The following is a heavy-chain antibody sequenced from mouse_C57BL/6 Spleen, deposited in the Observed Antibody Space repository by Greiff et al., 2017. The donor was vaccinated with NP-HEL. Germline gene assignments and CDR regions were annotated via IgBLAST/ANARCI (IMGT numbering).Heavy chain of an antibody. J-gene: IGHJ1*03. Sequence: EVQLQQSGPELVKPGASVKMSCKASGYTFTDYNMHWVKQSHGKSLEWIGYINPNNGGTSYNQKFKGKATLTVNKSSSTAYMELRSLTSEDSAVYDCATGSSYDWYFDVWGTGTTVSVSS. D-gene: IGHD1-1*01. V-gene: IGHV1-22*01. CDR1: GYTFTDYN. CDR3: ATGSSYDWYFDV. CDR2: INPNNGGT.